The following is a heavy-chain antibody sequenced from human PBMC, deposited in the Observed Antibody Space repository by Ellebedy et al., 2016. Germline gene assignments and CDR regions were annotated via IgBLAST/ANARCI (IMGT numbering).Heavy chain of an antibody. CDR2: INHSGST. D-gene: IGHD1-26*01. CDR3: ARGRVLREGFDY. V-gene: IGHV4-34*01. Sequence: SETLSLXXAVYGGSFSGYYWSWIRQPPGKGLEWIGEINHSGSTNYNPSLKSRVTISVDTSKNQFSLKLSSVTAADTAVYYCARGRVLREGFDYWGQGTLVTVSS. J-gene: IGHJ4*02. CDR1: GGSFSGYY.